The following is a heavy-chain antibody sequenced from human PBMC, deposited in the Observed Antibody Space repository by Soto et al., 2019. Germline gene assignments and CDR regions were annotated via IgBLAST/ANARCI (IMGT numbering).Heavy chain of an antibody. Sequence: QVQLEESEGGLVKPGGSLRLSCVASGFTLSDYYMSWIRQAPGKGLEWVSYISSSGTIDNYADSVKGRFTISRDNAKNSLFLQMNGLRAEDTAVYYCARRTMGNYYYMDVWGKGTTVTVSS. CDR1: GFTLSDYY. V-gene: IGHV3-11*01. D-gene: IGHD3-10*01. CDR2: ISSSGTID. CDR3: ARRTMGNYYYMDV. J-gene: IGHJ6*03.